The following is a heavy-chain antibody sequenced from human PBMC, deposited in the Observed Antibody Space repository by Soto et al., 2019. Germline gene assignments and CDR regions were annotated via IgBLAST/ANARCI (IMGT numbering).Heavy chain of an antibody. Sequence: SETLSLTCTVSGDSISSNSHYWGWIRHPPGKGLESIANIYYDGNTYYNPSLKSRVTISLDTSKNQFSLRLNSVTAADTAVYYCARHKGGYYSGVDVWGQGTTVTVSS. CDR3: ARHKGGYYSGVDV. D-gene: IGHD3-16*01. CDR2: IYYDGNT. CDR1: GDSISSNSHY. J-gene: IGHJ6*02. V-gene: IGHV4-39*01.